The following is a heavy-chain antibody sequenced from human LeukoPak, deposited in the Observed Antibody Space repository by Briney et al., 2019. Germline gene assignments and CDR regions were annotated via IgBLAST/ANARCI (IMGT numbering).Heavy chain of an antibody. CDR3: ASAPAYESSGYYPWYFDY. J-gene: IGHJ4*02. V-gene: IGHV3-21*01. D-gene: IGHD3-22*01. CDR2: ISTSSRYI. CDR1: GLTFSSYS. Sequence: GGSLRLSCAASGLTFSSYSMNWVRQAPGKGLEWVSSISTSSRYIYQADSVKGRFTISRDNAKNSLYLQMNSLRAEDTAVYYCASAPAYESSGYYPWYFDYWGQGTLVTVSS.